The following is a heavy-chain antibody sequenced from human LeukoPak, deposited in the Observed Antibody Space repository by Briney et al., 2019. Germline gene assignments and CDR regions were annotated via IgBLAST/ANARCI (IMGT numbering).Heavy chain of an antibody. J-gene: IGHJ4*02. Sequence: LSLTCTVSGGSISSGDYYWSWIRQPPGKGLEWIGYIYYSGSTYYNPSLKSRVTISVDTSKNQFSLKLSSVTAADTAVYYCARSPHTAMVDYWGQGTLVTVSS. D-gene: IGHD5-18*01. CDR3: ARSPHTAMVDY. CDR2: IYYSGST. V-gene: IGHV4-30-4*01. CDR1: GGSISSGDYY.